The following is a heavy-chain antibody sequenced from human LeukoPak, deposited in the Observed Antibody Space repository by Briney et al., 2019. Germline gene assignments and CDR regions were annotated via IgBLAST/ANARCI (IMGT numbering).Heavy chain of an antibody. D-gene: IGHD3-10*01. J-gene: IGHJ3*02. CDR1: GFTFSRYA. Sequence: GGSLRLSCAASGFTFSRYAMHWVRQAPGKGPEWVAVISYDGSNKYYADSVKGRFTISRDNSKNTLSLQMNSLTTEDTAVYYCARAITMVTEGAFDIWGQGTMVTVSS. CDR2: ISYDGSNK. CDR3: ARAITMVTEGAFDI. V-gene: IGHV3-30-3*01.